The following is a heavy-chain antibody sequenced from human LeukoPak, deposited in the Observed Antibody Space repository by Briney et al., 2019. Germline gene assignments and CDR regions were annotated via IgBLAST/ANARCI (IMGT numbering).Heavy chain of an antibody. CDR3: ATLWSSGWSLSDI. D-gene: IGHD6-19*01. Sequence: SETLSLTCTVSGGSISRYYWSWIRQPPGKGLEWIGYIYYSGSSNYNPSLKSRVTMSVDTSKNQFSLKLSSVTAADTAVYYCATLWSSGWSLSDIWGQGTMVTVSS. J-gene: IGHJ3*02. CDR1: GGSISRYY. CDR2: IYYSGSS. V-gene: IGHV4-59*08.